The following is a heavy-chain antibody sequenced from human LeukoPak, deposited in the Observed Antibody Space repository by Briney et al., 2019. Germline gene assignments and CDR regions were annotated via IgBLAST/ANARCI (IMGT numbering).Heavy chain of an antibody. Sequence: GGSLRLSCAASGFTFSSYWMHWVRQAPGKGLEWVAFIRYDGSNKYYADSVKGRFTISRDNSKNTLYLQMNSLRAEDTAVYYCAKVRLGYCSSTSCPWADYWGQGTLVTVSS. D-gene: IGHD2-2*01. CDR2: IRYDGSNK. V-gene: IGHV3-30*02. CDR1: GFTFSSYW. CDR3: AKVRLGYCSSTSCPWADY. J-gene: IGHJ4*02.